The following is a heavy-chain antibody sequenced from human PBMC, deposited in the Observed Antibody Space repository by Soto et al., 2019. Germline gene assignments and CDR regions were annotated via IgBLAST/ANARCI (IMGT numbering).Heavy chain of an antibody. J-gene: IGHJ4*02. V-gene: IGHV4-61*01. D-gene: IGHD3-3*01. CDR2: VYYTGVT. CDR1: GGSLNPDSSY. CDR3: ARWSYLDY. Sequence: PSETLSLTCTVSGGSLNPDSSYWTWVRQPPGGGLEYLGYVYYTGVTNYNPSLKSRVTISLDMSKSQFFLTLSSVTPADTATYYCARWSYLDYWGQGTRVTVSS.